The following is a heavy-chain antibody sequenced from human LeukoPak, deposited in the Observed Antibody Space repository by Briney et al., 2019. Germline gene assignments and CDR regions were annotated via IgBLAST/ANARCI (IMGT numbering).Heavy chain of an antibody. CDR3: ARTSRVLRCFVQGIRNFDY. D-gene: IGHD3-9*01. V-gene: IGHV7-4-1*02. Sequence: ASVKVSCKASGYTLTSYAMNWVRQAPGQGLEWMGWINTNTGNPTYAQGFTGRFVFSLDTSVSTAYLQISSLKAEDTAVYYCARTSRVLRCFVQGIRNFDYWGQGTLVTVSS. CDR1: GYTLTSYA. J-gene: IGHJ4*02. CDR2: INTNTGNP.